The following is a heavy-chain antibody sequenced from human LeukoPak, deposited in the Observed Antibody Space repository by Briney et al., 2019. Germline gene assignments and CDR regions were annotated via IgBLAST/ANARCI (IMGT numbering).Heavy chain of an antibody. D-gene: IGHD3-10*01. CDR3: ARITMVRGVINVVDY. V-gene: IGHV5-51*01. CDR2: IYPGDSDT. J-gene: IGHJ4*02. Sequence: GESLKISCKGSGYSFTSYWIGWVGQMPGKGLEWMGIIYPGDSDTRYSPSFQGQVTISADKSISTAYLQWSSLKASDTAMYYCARITMVRGVINVVDYWGQGTLVTVSS. CDR1: GYSFTSYW.